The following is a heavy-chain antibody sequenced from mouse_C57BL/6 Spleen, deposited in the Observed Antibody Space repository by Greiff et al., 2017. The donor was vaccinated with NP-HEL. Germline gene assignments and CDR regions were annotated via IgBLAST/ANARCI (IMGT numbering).Heavy chain of an antibody. Sequence: EVQRVESGGGLVKPGGSLKLSCAASGFTFSSYAMSWVRQTPEKRLEWVATISDGGSYTYYPDNVKGRFTISRDNAKNNLYLQMSHLKSEDTAMYYCARDHGTVVAYYYAMDYWGQGTSVTVSS. CDR2: ISDGGSYT. CDR3: ARDHGTVVAYYYAMDY. V-gene: IGHV5-4*01. CDR1: GFTFSSYA. D-gene: IGHD1-1*01. J-gene: IGHJ4*01.